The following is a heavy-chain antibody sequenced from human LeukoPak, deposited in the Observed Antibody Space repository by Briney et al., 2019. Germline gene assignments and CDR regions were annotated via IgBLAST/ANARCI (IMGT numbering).Heavy chain of an antibody. D-gene: IGHD3-9*01. Sequence: PSETLSLTCTVSGGSISSGGYYWSWIRQPPGKGLEWIGYIYHSRSTYYNPSLKSRVTISVDRSKNQFSLKLSSVTAADAAVYYCAGGAYDILTGYPEDYWGQGTLVTVSS. CDR3: AGGAYDILTGYPEDY. V-gene: IGHV4-30-2*02. J-gene: IGHJ4*02. CDR2: IYHSRST. CDR1: GGSISSGGYY.